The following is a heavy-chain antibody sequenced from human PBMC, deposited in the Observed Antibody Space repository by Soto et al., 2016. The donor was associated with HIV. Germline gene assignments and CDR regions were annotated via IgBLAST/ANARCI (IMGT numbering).Heavy chain of an antibody. V-gene: IGHV3-73*01. CDR1: GFTFSGSV. CDR3: TRRWDLLNWYFDI. CDR2: IRSEADNHAT. Sequence: EVQLVESGGGRVQPGGSLKLSCAASGFTFSGSVIHWVRQASGKGLEWVGHIRSEADNHATEYVESLKGRFTISRDDSKNVAYLQMNSLKIEDTAVYFCTRRWDLLNWYFDIWGRGTLVTVSS. J-gene: IGHJ2*01. D-gene: IGHD1-26*01.